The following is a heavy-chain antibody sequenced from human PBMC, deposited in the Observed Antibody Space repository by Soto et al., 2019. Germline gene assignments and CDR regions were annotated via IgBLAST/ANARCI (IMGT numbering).Heavy chain of an antibody. Sequence: GGSLRLSCAASGFTFSSYSMNWVRQAPGKGLEWVSSIGSSSSYIYYADSVKGRFTISRDNAKNSLYLQMNSLRAEDTAVYYCARERETGDRRDAFDIWGQGTMVTVSS. CDR2: IGSSSSYI. J-gene: IGHJ3*02. CDR3: ARERETGDRRDAFDI. V-gene: IGHV3-21*01. D-gene: IGHD7-27*01. CDR1: GFTFSSYS.